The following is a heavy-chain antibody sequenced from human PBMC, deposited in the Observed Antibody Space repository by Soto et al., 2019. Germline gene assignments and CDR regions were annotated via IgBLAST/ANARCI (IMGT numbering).Heavy chain of an antibody. Sequence: QVQLVESGGGVVQPGRSLRLSCAASGFTFSSYGMHWVRQAPGKGLEWVAVIWYDGSNKYYADSVKGRFTISRDNSKNRLYLQMNSLRAEDTAVYYCAHEQQVVFQHWGQGTLVTVSS. CDR2: IWYDGSNK. CDR3: AHEQQVVFQH. CDR1: GFTFSSYG. J-gene: IGHJ1*01. D-gene: IGHD6-13*01. V-gene: IGHV3-33*06.